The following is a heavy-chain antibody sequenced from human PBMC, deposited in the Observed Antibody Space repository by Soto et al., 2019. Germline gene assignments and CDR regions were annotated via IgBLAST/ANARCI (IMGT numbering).Heavy chain of an antibody. CDR1: GFTFSNAW. D-gene: IGHD3-10*01. Sequence: GGSLRLSCAASGFTFSNAWMNWVRQAPGKGLEWVGRIKSKTDGGTTDYAAPVKGRFTISRDDSKNTLYLQMNSLKTEDTAVYYCTALLITMVRGVIITRIEDDYWGQGTLVTVSS. CDR3: TALLITMVRGVIITRIEDDY. CDR2: IKSKTDGGTT. J-gene: IGHJ4*02. V-gene: IGHV3-15*07.